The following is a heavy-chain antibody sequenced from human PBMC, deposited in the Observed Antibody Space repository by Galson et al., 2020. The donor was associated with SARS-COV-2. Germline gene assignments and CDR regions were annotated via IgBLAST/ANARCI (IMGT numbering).Heavy chain of an antibody. D-gene: IGHD2-21*02. J-gene: IGHJ1*01. CDR3: ARGGGRCGGDCRANFQH. CDR1: GGSISSSSYY. CDR2: IYYSGST. Sequence: ASETLSLTCTVSGGSISSSSYYWGWIRQPPGKGLEWIGSIYYSGSTYYNPSLKSRVTISVDTSKNQFSLKLSSVTAADTAVYYCARGGGRCGGDCRANFQHWGQGTLVTVSS. V-gene: IGHV4-39*07.